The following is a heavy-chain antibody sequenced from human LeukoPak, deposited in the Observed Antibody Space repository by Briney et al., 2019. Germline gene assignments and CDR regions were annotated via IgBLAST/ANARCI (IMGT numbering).Heavy chain of an antibody. D-gene: IGHD3-10*01. Sequence: GGSLRLSCAASGFTFSSYGMTWVRQAPGKGLEWVSYISSSGSTIYYADSVKGRFTISRDNAKNSLYLQMNSLQTEDTAFYYCSGAGGSFREWGQGTLVTVSS. J-gene: IGHJ4*02. V-gene: IGHV3-48*04. CDR1: GFTFSSYG. CDR2: ISSSGSTI. CDR3: SGAGGSFRE.